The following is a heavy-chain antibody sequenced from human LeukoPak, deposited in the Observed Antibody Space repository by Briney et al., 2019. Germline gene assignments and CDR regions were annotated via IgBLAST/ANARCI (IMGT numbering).Heavy chain of an antibody. CDR1: GYTFTSYG. CDR2: ISAYNGNT. D-gene: IGHD3-3*01. J-gene: IGHJ4*02. CDR3: ARSTIFGVVTPPYFDY. Sequence: ASVKVSCKASGYTFTSYGISWVRQAPGQGLEWMGWISAYNGNTNYAQKLQGRVTMTTDTSTSTAYMEPRSLRSDDTAVYYCARSTIFGVVTPPYFDYWGQGTLVTVSS. V-gene: IGHV1-18*01.